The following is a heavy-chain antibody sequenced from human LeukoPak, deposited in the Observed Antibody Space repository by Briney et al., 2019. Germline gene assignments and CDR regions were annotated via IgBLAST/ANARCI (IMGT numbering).Heavy chain of an antibody. V-gene: IGHV2-5*01. J-gene: IGHJ4*02. D-gene: IGHD6-13*01. Sequence: SGPTLVKPTQTLTLTCTFSGFSLSTSGVGVGWIRQPPGKALETLALIYWNDDKRYSPSLKSRLTITKDTSKNQVVLTMNNMDPVDTATYYCARISSASSSWYYNYFDYWGQGTLVTVSS. CDR1: GFSLSTSGVG. CDR2: IYWNDDK. CDR3: ARISSASSSWYYNYFDY.